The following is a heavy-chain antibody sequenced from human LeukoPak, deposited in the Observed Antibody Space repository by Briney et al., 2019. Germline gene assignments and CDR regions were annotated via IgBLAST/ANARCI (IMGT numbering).Heavy chain of an antibody. V-gene: IGHV3-66*01. D-gene: IGHD2-8*01. CDR1: GFSVRGNY. Sequence: GGSLRLSCAASGFSVRGNYMSWVRRAPGNGLEWVSVLYRDGSAFYADSVKGRFSISRDNSKNTVYLQMNSLRAEDTAVYYCARLGGHRDCTNGVCYFCDNWGQGIPVTVSS. J-gene: IGHJ4*02. CDR2: LYRDGSA. CDR3: ARLGGHRDCTNGVCYFCDN.